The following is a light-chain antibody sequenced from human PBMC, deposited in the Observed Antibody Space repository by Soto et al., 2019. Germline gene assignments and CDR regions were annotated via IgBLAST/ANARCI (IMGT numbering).Light chain of an antibody. V-gene: IGKV3-20*01. J-gene: IGKJ1*01. CDR2: DAS. Sequence: VLTRSPGTLSLSPGEGATLSCRASQRVASDLAWYLQKPGQPPRLLIYDASIRATGIPDRISGSGSERDFTLTISRLEPEDAAVYYCQQYLNSPRTFGQGTKLEIK. CDR1: QRVASD. CDR3: QQYLNSPRT.